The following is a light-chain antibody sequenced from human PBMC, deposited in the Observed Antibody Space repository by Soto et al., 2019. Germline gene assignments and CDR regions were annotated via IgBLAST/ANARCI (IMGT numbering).Light chain of an antibody. CDR3: QQYNNWWT. J-gene: IGKJ1*01. Sequence: EIVMTQSPGTLSFSPGERATLSCRASHSASSSLAWYQQKPGQAPRLLIYGASTRATGIPARFTGSGSGTEFTLTISSLQFDDSAVYYCQQYNNWWTFGQGTKVDIK. CDR1: HSASSS. V-gene: IGKV3-15*01. CDR2: GAS.